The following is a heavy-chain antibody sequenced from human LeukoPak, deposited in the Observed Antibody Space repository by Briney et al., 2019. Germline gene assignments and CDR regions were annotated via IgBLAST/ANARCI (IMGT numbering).Heavy chain of an antibody. D-gene: IGHD4-17*01. J-gene: IGHJ4*02. CDR2: NSGSGGST. CDR3: AKENYGYAFDY. Sequence: GGSLRLSCAASGLTFSSYGMSWVRQAPGKGLEWVSSNSGSGGSTYYADSVKGRLTISRDNSKNTLYLQMNSLRAEDTAVYYCAKENYGYAFDYWGQGTLVTVSS. CDR1: GLTFSSYG. V-gene: IGHV3-23*01.